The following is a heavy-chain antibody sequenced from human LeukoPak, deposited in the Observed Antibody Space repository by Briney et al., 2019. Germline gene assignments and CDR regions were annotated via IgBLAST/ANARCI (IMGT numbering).Heavy chain of an antibody. CDR2: INPSGGST. J-gene: IGHJ3*02. CDR1: GYTFTSHY. D-gene: IGHD3-9*01. Sequence: ASVKVSCKASGYTFTSHYMHWVRQAPGQGLEWMGIINPSGGSTSYAQKFQGRVTMTRDTSTSTVYMELSSLRSEDTAVYYCARMGGYYDILTGYYYDAFDIWGQGTMVTVSS. CDR3: ARMGGYYDILTGYYYDAFDI. V-gene: IGHV1-46*01.